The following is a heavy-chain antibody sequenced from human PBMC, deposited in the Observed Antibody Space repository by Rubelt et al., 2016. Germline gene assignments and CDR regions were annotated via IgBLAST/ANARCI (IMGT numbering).Heavy chain of an antibody. V-gene: IGHV3-11*01. J-gene: IGHJ6*02. D-gene: IGHD1-26*01. CDR3: AKGYSGSYYVGAAYYYYYYGMDV. CDR2: ISSSGSTI. CDR1: GFTFSDYY. Sequence: KPGGSLRLSCAASGFTFSDYYMSWIRQAPGKGLEWVSYISSSGSTIYYADSVKGRFTISRDNSKNTLYLQMNSLRAEDTAVYYCAKGYSGSYYVGAAYYYYYYGMDVWGQGTTVTVSS.